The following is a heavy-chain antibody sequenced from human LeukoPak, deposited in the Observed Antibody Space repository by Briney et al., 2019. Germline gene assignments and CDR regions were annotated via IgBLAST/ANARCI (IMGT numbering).Heavy chain of an antibody. D-gene: IGHD3-9*01. CDR3: ARDILAEYGMDV. CDR1: GFTFSTYT. V-gene: IGHV3-21*01. J-gene: IGHJ6*02. CDR2: ISGSSSYI. Sequence: GGSLRLSCAASGFTFSTYTMNWVRQAPGKGLEWVSSISGSSSYIYYADSVKGRFTISRDNAKNSLHLQMNSLRAEDTAVYYCARDILAEYGMDVWGQGTTVIVSS.